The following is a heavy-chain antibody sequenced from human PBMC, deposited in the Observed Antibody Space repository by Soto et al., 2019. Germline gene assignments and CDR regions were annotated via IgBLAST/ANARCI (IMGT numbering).Heavy chain of an antibody. V-gene: IGHV3-23*01. Sequence: GGSLRLSCAASGLTFSGSAMGWVRQVPGKGLEWVSSISVTGASTYYADSVQGRFTVSRDNSKDTFFLEMNSLRAEDTAVYFCAKIRSIAAAFSDYWGQGTLVTVSS. D-gene: IGHD6-13*01. J-gene: IGHJ4*02. CDR2: ISVTGAST. CDR1: GLTFSGSA. CDR3: AKIRSIAAAFSDY.